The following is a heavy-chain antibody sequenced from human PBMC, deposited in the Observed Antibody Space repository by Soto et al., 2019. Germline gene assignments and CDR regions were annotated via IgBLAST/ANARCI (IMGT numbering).Heavy chain of an antibody. V-gene: IGHV4-39*02. Sequence: PSETLSLTCTVSGGSIRSGDYYWGWIRQPPGKGLEWIGSVYYTGTTYYNPSLKSRVTISVDTSENHFSLKLSSVTAADTAVYYCAGSPTTNWKFDYWGQGTLVTVSS. CDR3: AGSPTTNWKFDY. CDR2: VYYTGTT. D-gene: IGHD1-1*01. CDR1: GGSIRSGDYY. J-gene: IGHJ4*02.